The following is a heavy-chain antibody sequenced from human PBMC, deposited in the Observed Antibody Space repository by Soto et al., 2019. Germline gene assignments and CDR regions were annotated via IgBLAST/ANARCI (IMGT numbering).Heavy chain of an antibody. V-gene: IGHV1-8*01. Sequence: SCKASGYTITIYDINCVRQATGQGLEWMGWMNPNSGNTGYAQKFQGRVTMTRNTSISTAYMELSSLRSEDTAVYYCARGDYDYISWYYMDVWGKGTTVIVSS. D-gene: IGHD3-16*01. J-gene: IGHJ6*03. CDR1: GYTITIYD. CDR3: ARGDYDYISWYYMDV. CDR2: MNPNSGNT.